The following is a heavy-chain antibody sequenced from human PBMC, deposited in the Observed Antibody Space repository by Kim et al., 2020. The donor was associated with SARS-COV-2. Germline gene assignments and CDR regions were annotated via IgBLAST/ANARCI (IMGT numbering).Heavy chain of an antibody. CDR2: LKQDGSEK. CDR3: ARRGSEYCSGGSCYSSYYYAMDV. D-gene: IGHD2-15*01. Sequence: GGSLRLSCAASGFTFSRYWMSWVRQAPGKGLEWVANLKQDGSEKYYVDSVKGRFTVSRDNAKNSLYLQMSSLRAEDTAVYYCARRGSEYCSGGSCYSSYYYAMDVWGQGTTVTVFS. V-gene: IGHV3-7*01. J-gene: IGHJ6*02. CDR1: GFTFSRYW.